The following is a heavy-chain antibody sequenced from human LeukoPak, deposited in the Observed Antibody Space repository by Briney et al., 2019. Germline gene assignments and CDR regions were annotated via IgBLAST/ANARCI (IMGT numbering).Heavy chain of an antibody. D-gene: IGHD6-13*01. CDR1: GGSISSYY. CDR3: AMLVGYSSDY. V-gene: IGHV4-59*01. Sequence: SETLSLTCTVSGGSISSYYWSRIRQPPGKGLEWIGYIYYSGSTNYNPSLKSRVTISVDTSKNQFSLKLSSVTAADTAVYYCAMLVGYSSDYWGQGTLVTVSS. J-gene: IGHJ4*02. CDR2: IYYSGST.